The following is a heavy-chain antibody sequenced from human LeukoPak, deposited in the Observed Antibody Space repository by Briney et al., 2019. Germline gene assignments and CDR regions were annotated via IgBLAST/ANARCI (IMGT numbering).Heavy chain of an antibody. CDR1: GFTFGSW. CDR2: ISSSGSTI. D-gene: IGHD3-3*01. V-gene: IGHV3-11*01. Sequence: PGGSLRLSCAASGFTFGSWMSWVRQAPGKGLEWVSYISSSGSTIYYADSVKGRFTISRDNAKNSLYLQMNSLRAEDTAVYYCARDRLRIFGVVTYMFDYWGQGTLVTVSS. CDR3: ARDRLRIFGVVTYMFDY. J-gene: IGHJ4*02.